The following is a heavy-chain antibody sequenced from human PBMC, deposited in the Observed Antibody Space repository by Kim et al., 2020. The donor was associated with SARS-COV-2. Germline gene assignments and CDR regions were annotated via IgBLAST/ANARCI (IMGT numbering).Heavy chain of an antibody. D-gene: IGHD6-13*01. CDR1: GGSISSSSYY. Sequence: SETLSLTCTVSGGSISSSSYYWGWIRQPPGKGLEWIGSIYYSGSTYYNPSLKSRVTISVDTSKNQFSLKLSSVTAADTAVYYCATPKIAAAGTDRYYYYYGMDVWGQGTTVTVSS. J-gene: IGHJ6*02. V-gene: IGHV4-39*01. CDR3: ATPKIAAAGTDRYYYYYGMDV. CDR2: IYYSGST.